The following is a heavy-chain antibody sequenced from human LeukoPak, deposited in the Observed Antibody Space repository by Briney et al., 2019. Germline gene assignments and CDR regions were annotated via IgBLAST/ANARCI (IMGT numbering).Heavy chain of an antibody. J-gene: IGHJ6*03. Sequence: SVKVSCKASGYTFTRYDINWVRQAPGQGLEWMGGIIPIFGTANYAQKFQGRVTITADESTSTAYMELSSLRSEDTAVYYCARVMRDYYYYMDVWGKGTTVTVSS. CDR2: IIPIFGTA. V-gene: IGHV1-69*13. CDR1: GYTFTRYD. CDR3: ARVMRDYYYYMDV. D-gene: IGHD3-16*01.